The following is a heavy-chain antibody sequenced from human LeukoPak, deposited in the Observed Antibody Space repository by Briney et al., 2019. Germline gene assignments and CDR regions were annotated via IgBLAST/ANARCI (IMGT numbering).Heavy chain of an antibody. Sequence: SETLSLTCTVSGGSISSYYWSWIRQPPGKGLEGIGYIYYSGSTNYNPSLKSRVTISVDTSKNQFSLKLSSVTAADTAVYYCARDLGDGYLDYWGQGTLVTVSS. D-gene: IGHD5-24*01. CDR2: IYYSGST. CDR1: GGSISSYY. J-gene: IGHJ4*02. CDR3: ARDLGDGYLDY. V-gene: IGHV4-59*12.